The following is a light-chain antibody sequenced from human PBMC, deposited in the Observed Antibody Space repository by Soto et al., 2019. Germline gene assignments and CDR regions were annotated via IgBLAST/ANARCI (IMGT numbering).Light chain of an antibody. Sequence: EIVWTQSPATVSLCPGERATLSCRASQTFNSKDLACYQQKAGQAPRLLIYCASSSASGIPDRFSGSASGTDFTITINRQEAGDSAVYYWQQWRTFCTFDQGTRVEIK. CDR1: QTFNSKD. J-gene: IGKJ1*01. CDR2: CAS. V-gene: IGKV3-20*01. CDR3: QQWRTFCT.